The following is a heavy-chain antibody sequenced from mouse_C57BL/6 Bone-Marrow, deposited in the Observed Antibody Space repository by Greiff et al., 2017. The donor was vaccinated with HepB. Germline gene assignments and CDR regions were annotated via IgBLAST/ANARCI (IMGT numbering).Heavy chain of an antibody. D-gene: IGHD3-2*02. V-gene: IGHV1-76*01. J-gene: IGHJ2*01. Sequence: QVQLQQSGAELVRPGASVKLSCKASGYTFTDYYINWVKQRPGQGLEWIARIYPGSGNTYYNEKFKGKATLTAEKSSSTAYMQLSSLTYEDSAVYYCARERAQARPLYYFDYWGQGTTLTVSS. CDR3: ARERAQARPLYYFDY. CDR1: GYTFTDYY. CDR2: IYPGSGNT.